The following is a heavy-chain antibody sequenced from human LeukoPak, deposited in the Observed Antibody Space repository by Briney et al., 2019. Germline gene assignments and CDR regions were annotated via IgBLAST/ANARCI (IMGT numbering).Heavy chain of an antibody. CDR3: ARDDPSPGYSSGWPYFDY. CDR2: ISSSSSYI. J-gene: IGHJ4*02. CDR1: GFTFSSYS. V-gene: IGHV3-21*01. Sequence: GGSLRLSCAASGFTFSSYSMNWVRQAPGKGLEWVSYISSSSSYIYYAHSVKGRFTISRDNAKNSLYLQMNSLRAEDTAVYYCARDDPSPGYSSGWPYFDYWGQGTLVTVSS. D-gene: IGHD6-19*01.